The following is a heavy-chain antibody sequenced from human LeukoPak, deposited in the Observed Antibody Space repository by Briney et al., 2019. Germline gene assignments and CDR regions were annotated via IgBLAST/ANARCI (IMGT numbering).Heavy chain of an antibody. V-gene: IGHV4-39*07. CDR2: IFHNGNA. D-gene: IGHD5-18*01. CDR3: ARATFLSRGSGYYYYYYYMDV. J-gene: IGHJ6*03. CDR1: GGSISTSNYY. Sequence: SETLSLTCSVSGGSISTSNYYWVWIRQSPEKGLEWIGSIFHNGNAFYSPSLKSRVTISVDTSKNQFSLKLSSVTAADTAVYYCARATFLSRGSGYYYYYYYMDVWGKGTTVTVSS.